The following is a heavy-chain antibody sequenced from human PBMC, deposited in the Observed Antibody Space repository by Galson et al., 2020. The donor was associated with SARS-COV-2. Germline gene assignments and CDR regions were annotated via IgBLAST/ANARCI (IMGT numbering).Heavy chain of an antibody. D-gene: IGHD3-22*01. CDR3: ARVPINQYDDSGYYYYLDY. J-gene: IGHJ4*02. V-gene: IGHV1-2*02. CDR2: ISPNSGGT. Sequence: ASVKVSCKASGYTFTGYYLHWVRQPPGQGLEWVGWISPNSGGTNYAQKFQGRITMTRDTSISTAYMELSRLRSDDTAVYYCARVPINQYDDSGYYYYLDYWGQGTLGTVSS. CDR1: GYTFTGYY.